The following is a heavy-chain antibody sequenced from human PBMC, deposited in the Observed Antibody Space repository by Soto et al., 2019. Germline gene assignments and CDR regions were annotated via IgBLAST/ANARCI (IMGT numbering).Heavy chain of an antibody. Sequence: GESLKISCKGSRYTFTNYWIAWVRQMPGKRLEWMGIIYPGDSNRKYSPSFQGQVTMSVDKSIITAYLHWSSLKASDTAIYYCARLAYCGGDCYSHDGLDIWGLGTKVTVSS. V-gene: IGHV5-51*01. J-gene: IGHJ3*02. CDR1: RYTFTNYW. CDR2: IYPGDSNR. D-gene: IGHD2-21*01. CDR3: ARLAYCGGDCYSHDGLDI.